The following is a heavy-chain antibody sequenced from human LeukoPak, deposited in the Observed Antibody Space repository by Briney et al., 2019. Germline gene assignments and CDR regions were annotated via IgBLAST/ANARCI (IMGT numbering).Heavy chain of an antibody. CDR2: ISSSSSYI. J-gene: IGHJ4*02. V-gene: IGHV3-21*04. CDR3: ASRGHVGSRTYSPYDY. CDR1: GFTFSSYS. Sequence: KAGGSLRLSCAASGFTFSSYSMNWVRQAPGKGLEWVSSISSSSSYIYYADSVKGRFTISRDNSRNTVYLQMTSLRAEDTAVYYCASRGHVGSRTYSPYDYWGQGTLVTVSS. D-gene: IGHD3-10*01.